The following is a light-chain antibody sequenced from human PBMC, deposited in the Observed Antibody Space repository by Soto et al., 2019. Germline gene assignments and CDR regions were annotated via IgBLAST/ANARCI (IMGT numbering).Light chain of an antibody. V-gene: IGLV1-44*01. Sequence: QSVLTQPPSASGTSEQRVTISCSGSNSNIGSNAVNWYQQLPGTAPKLLIHGNDQRPSGVPDRLSGSKSGTSASLAISGLQSEDEADYYCGAWDDRLNAPVFGGGTKLTVL. CDR3: GAWDDRLNAPV. CDR1: NSNIGSNA. J-gene: IGLJ2*01. CDR2: GND.